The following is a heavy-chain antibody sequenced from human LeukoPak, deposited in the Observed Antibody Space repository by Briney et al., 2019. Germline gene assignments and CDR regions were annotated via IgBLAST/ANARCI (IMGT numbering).Heavy chain of an antibody. J-gene: IGHJ4*02. V-gene: IGHV4-31*03. D-gene: IGHD3-16*01. CDR1: GGSISSGGYH. Sequence: SETLSLTCSVSGGSISSGGYHWSWIRQHPGKGLEWIGSIYYSGTTYYNPSLKSRVTMSVDTSENQFSLKLISVIAADTAVYYCARDVTGGGYFDYWGQGTLVTVSS. CDR3: ARDVTGGGYFDY. CDR2: IYYSGTT.